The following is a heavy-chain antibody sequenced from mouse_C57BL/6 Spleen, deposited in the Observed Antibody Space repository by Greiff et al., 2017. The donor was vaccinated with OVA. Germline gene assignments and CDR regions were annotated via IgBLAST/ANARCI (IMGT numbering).Heavy chain of an antibody. V-gene: IGHV1-61*01. Sequence: QVQLQQPGAELVKPGASVKLSCKASGYTFTSYWMDWVKQRPGQGLEWIGNIYPSDSETHYNQKFKDKATLTVDKSSSTAYMQLSSLTSEDSAVYYCARKMGAYWGQGTLVTVSA. CDR3: ARKMGAY. CDR2: IYPSDSET. CDR1: GYTFTSYW. D-gene: IGHD2-3*01. J-gene: IGHJ3*01.